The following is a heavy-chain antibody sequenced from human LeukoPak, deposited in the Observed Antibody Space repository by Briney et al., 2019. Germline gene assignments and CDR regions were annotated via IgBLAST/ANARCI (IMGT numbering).Heavy chain of an antibody. Sequence: ASVKASCKASGGTFSSYAISWVRQAPGQGLEWMGGIIPIFGTANYAQKFQGRVTITADESTSTAYMELSSLRSEDTAVYYCARDPLTTSGLDYWGQGTLVTVSS. CDR3: ARDPLTTSGLDY. D-gene: IGHD1-1*01. V-gene: IGHV1-69*13. CDR1: GGTFSSYA. CDR2: IIPIFGTA. J-gene: IGHJ4*02.